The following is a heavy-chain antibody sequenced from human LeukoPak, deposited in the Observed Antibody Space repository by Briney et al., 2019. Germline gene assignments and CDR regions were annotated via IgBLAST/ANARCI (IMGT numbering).Heavy chain of an antibody. CDR2: INHSGST. Sequence: SETLSLTCAVYGGSFSGYYRSWIRQPPGKGLEWIGEINHSGSTNYNPSLKSRVTISVDTSKNQFSLKLSSVTAADTAVYYCARVTYYYYGMDVWGQGTTVTVSS. V-gene: IGHV4-34*01. CDR3: ARVTYYYYGMDV. CDR1: GGSFSGYY. J-gene: IGHJ6*02.